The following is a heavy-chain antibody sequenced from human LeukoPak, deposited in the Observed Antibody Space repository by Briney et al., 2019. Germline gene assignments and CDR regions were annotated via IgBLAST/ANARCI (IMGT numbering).Heavy chain of an antibody. CDR3: ANTEDYYDSNGSTPYYFDY. V-gene: IGHV3-23*01. J-gene: IGHJ4*02. CDR1: GFTFSSYA. CDR2: ISGSGGST. Sequence: PGGSLRLSCAASGFTFSSYAMSWVRQAPGKGLEWASAISGSGGSTYYADSVRGRFTISRDNSKNTLYLQMNSLRAEDTAVYYCANTEDYYDSNGSTPYYFDYWGQGTLVTVSS. D-gene: IGHD3-22*01.